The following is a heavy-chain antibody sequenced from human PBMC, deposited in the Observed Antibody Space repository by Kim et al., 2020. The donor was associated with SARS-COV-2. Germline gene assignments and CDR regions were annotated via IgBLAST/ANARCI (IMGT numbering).Heavy chain of an antibody. J-gene: IGHJ5*02. D-gene: IGHD2-21*02. Sequence: GDADSVKGRFTISRDNAKNSLYLQMNSLRAEDPALYYCAKDTRLPGGFDPWGQGTLVTVSS. CDR3: AKDTRLPGGFDP. V-gene: IGHV3-9*01.